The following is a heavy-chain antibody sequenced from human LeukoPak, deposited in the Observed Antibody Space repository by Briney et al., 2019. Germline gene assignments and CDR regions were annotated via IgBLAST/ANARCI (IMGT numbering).Heavy chain of an antibody. CDR2: ISSSGDTI. Sequence: GGSLRLSCAASGFTLSNYEMKWVRQAPGKGLEWVSYISSSGDTIYYADSVKGRFTISRDNAKNSLHLQMNSLRAEDMALYYCAKGDSGYDENYFDYWGQGTLVTVSS. V-gene: IGHV3-48*03. CDR1: GFTLSNYE. CDR3: AKGDSGYDENYFDY. D-gene: IGHD5-12*01. J-gene: IGHJ4*02.